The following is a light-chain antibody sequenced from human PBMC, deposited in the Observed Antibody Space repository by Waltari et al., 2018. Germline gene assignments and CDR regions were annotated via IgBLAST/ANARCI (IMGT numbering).Light chain of an antibody. CDR3: QSYDSSLSAHVV. V-gene: IGLV1-40*01. J-gene: IGLJ2*01. CDR1: GSNIGAGYD. CDR2: GNS. Sequence: QSVLTPPPSVSGAPGQRVTLSCPGSGSNIGAGYDLHWYQQLPGTAPKLLIYGNSNRPSGVPDRFSGYKSGTSASLAITGLQAEDEADYYCQSYDSSLSAHVVFGGGTKLTVL.